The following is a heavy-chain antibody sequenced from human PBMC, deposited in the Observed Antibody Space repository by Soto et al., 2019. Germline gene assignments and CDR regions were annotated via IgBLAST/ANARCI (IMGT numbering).Heavy chain of an antibody. J-gene: IGHJ4*02. Sequence: GGSLRLSCAASGFTFSSYSMNWVRQAPGKGLEWVSSISSSSSSYIYYADSVKGRFTISRDNAKNSLYLQMNSLRAEDTAVYYCARASATGSFFDYWGQGTLVTVSS. D-gene: IGHD2-15*01. V-gene: IGHV3-21*01. CDR3: ARASATGSFFDY. CDR1: GFTFSSYS. CDR2: ISSSSSSYI.